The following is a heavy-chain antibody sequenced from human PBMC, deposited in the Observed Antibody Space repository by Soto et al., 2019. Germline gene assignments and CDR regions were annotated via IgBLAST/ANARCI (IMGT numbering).Heavy chain of an antibody. D-gene: IGHD3-10*01. CDR1: GFSLSTSGVG. J-gene: IGHJ5*02. CDR2: IYWDDDK. Sequence: QITLKESGPTLVKPTQTLTLTCTFSGFSLSTSGVGVGWIRQPPGKALECLALIYWDDDKRSSPSLKSRLTITKDTSKNQVVLTMTNMDPVDTAPYYCAHIPNYYQYYWFDPWGQGTLVTVSS. V-gene: IGHV2-5*02. CDR3: AHIPNYYQYYWFDP.